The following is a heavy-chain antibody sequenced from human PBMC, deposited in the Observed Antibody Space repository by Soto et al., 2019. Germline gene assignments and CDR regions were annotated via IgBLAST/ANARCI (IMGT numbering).Heavy chain of an antibody. J-gene: IGHJ3*01. D-gene: IGHD3-3*01. CDR3: ARGGTYYDSFDL. V-gene: IGHV4-4*07. Sequence: QVQLQESGPGLVKPSETLSLTCTVSGGPITSHSWSWIRQPAGKRLEWIGRVYISVSTNFNPSLKRRLTMSVDTSKNQFSLKLTSMTAADTAVYFCARGGTYYDSFDLWGQGTVVTVSS. CDR1: GGPITSHS. CDR2: VYISVST.